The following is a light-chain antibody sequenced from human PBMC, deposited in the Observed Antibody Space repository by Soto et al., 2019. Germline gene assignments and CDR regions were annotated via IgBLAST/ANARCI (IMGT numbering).Light chain of an antibody. CDR3: QSYDSSLGAV. Sequence: QSVLTQPPSVSGAPGQRVTISCTGSSSNIGAGYDVHWYQQLPGTAPKLLIYGNSNRPSGVPDRFSGSKSGTSASLAITGLQAEDEADYYCQSYDSSLGAVFVGGTQLTVL. J-gene: IGLJ7*01. CDR1: SSNIGAGYD. V-gene: IGLV1-40*01. CDR2: GNS.